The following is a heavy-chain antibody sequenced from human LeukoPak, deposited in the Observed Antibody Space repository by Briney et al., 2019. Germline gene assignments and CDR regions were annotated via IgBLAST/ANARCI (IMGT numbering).Heavy chain of an antibody. CDR3: ARVVRGVPSVWSVVVAFDI. CDR2: IYYSGST. J-gene: IGHJ3*02. V-gene: IGHV4-59*01. CDR1: GGSISSYY. D-gene: IGHD3-10*01. Sequence: SETLSLTCTVSGGSISSYYWSWIRQPPGKGLEWIGYIYYSGSTNYNPSLKSRVTISVDTSKNQFSLKLSSVTAADTAVYYCARVVRGVPSVWSVVVAFDIWGQGTMVTASS.